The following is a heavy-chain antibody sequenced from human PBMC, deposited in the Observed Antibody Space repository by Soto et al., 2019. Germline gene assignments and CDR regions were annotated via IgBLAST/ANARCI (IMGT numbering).Heavy chain of an antibody. CDR3: ARGSWTPETGQHFDY. CDR1: GFTLSNYG. D-gene: IGHD3-9*01. J-gene: IGHJ4*02. V-gene: IGHV3-23*01. Sequence: GGSLRLSCEGSGFTLSNYGMAWIRQAPGKGLEWVSTISSGGGNTHYADSVRGRFTISRDNSKNTLYLQVNSLRVEDTAVYYCARGSWTPETGQHFDYLGQGTQVTVSS. CDR2: ISSGGGNT.